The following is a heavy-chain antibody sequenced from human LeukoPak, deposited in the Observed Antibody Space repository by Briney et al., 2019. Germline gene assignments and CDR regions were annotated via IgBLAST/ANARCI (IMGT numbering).Heavy chain of an antibody. CDR2: ISGSGGST. Sequence: GGSLRLSCAASGFTFSSYGMSWVCQAPGKGLEWVSAISGSGGSTYYADSVKGRFTISRDDSKNTLYLQMNSLRAEDTAVYYCAKDGQDYGDYPVWFDPWGQGTLVTVSS. V-gene: IGHV3-23*01. D-gene: IGHD4-17*01. J-gene: IGHJ5*02. CDR3: AKDGQDYGDYPVWFDP. CDR1: GFTFSSYG.